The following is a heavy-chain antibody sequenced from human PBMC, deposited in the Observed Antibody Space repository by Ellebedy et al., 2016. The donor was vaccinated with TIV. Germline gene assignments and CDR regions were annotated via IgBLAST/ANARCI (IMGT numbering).Heavy chain of an antibody. V-gene: IGHV4-4*02. Sequence: MPSETLSLTCAVSGVSISSSNWWSWVRQPPGKGLEWIGEIYHSGSTNYNPSLKSRVTISLDKSKNQFSLKLSSVTAADTAVYYCARYPGVAAHYFDYWGQGTLVTVSS. CDR3: ARYPGVAAHYFDY. J-gene: IGHJ4*02. CDR1: GVSISSSNW. D-gene: IGHD6-19*01. CDR2: IYHSGST.